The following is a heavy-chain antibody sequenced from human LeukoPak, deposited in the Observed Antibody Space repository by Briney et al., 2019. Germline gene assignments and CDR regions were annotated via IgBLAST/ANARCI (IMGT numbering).Heavy chain of an antibody. CDR2: INHSGST. V-gene: IGHV4-34*01. CDR1: GGSFSGYY. D-gene: IGHD6-13*01. J-gene: IGHJ4*02. Sequence: SETLSLTCAVYGGSFSGYYWSWIRQPPGKGLEWIGEINHSGSTNYNPSLKSRVTITVDTSKNQFSLKLSSVTAADTDVYYCARDSIAAALGYWGQGTLVTVSS. CDR3: ARDSIAAALGY.